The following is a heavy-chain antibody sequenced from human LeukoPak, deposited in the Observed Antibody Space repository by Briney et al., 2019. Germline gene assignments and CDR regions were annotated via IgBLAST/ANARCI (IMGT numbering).Heavy chain of an antibody. J-gene: IGHJ3*02. CDR2: IYYSGST. D-gene: IGHD2/OR15-2a*01. CDR3: ARVIRAFDI. Sequence: PSETLSLTCTVSGGSFSSGSYYWSWIRQPPGKGLEWIGYIYYSGSTHYNPSLKSRVTISVDTSRNQFSLKLNSVTAADTAVYYCARVIRAFDIWGQGTMVTVSS. CDR1: GGSFSSGSYY. V-gene: IGHV4-61*01.